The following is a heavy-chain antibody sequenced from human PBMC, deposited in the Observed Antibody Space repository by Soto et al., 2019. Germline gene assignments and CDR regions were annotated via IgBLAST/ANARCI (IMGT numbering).Heavy chain of an antibody. D-gene: IGHD6-19*01. V-gene: IGHV3-33*01. J-gene: IGHJ6*02. CDR2: IWYDGSNK. CDR3: ARDDIPGRAVAIYGMDV. CDR1: GFTFSDYG. Sequence: GGSLRLSCAASGFTFSDYGMHWVRQAPGKGLEWVAVIWYDGSNKYYADPVKGRFTISRDNSKNTLYLQINSLRAEDTAVYYCARDDIPGRAVAIYGMDVWGQGTTVTVSS.